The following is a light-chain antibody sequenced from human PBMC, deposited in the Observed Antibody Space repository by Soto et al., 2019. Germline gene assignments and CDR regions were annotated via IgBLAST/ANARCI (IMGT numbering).Light chain of an antibody. CDR2: GNS. J-gene: IGLJ3*02. CDR3: QSYDSSLSIWV. CDR1: SSNIGAGYD. Sequence: QSVLTQPPSVSGAPGQRVTISCTGSSSNIGAGYDVHWYQQLPGTAPKLLIYGNSDRPSGVPDRFSGSKSGTSASLAITGLQAEDEADYYCQSYDSSLSIWVFGGGTKSPS. V-gene: IGLV1-40*01.